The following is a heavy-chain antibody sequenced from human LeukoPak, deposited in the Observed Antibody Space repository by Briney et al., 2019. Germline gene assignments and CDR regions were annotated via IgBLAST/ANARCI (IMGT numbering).Heavy chain of an antibody. D-gene: IGHD3-3*01. V-gene: IGHV1-69*13. CDR2: IIPIFGTA. Sequence: GASVKVSCKASGGTFSSYAISWVRQAPGQGLEWMGGIIPIFGTANYAQNFQGRVTITADESTSTAYMELSSLRSEDTAVYYCARDQATIFGVVIPDAFDPWGQGTLVTVSS. J-gene: IGHJ5*02. CDR3: ARDQATIFGVVIPDAFDP. CDR1: GGTFSSYA.